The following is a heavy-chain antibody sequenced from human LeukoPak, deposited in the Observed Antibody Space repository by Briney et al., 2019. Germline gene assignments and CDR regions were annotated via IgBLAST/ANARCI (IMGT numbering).Heavy chain of an antibody. CDR3: ARVSRAVAGNRGGYFQH. CDR1: GDSFSRNTYS. Sequence: PSETLSLTCTVSGDSFSRNTYSWGWIRQPPGKGLEWIGSIYYTGRTFYNPSLRSRVTISVDTSKNQFSLKLSSVTAADTAVYYCARVSRAVAGNRGGYFQHWGQGTLVTVSS. D-gene: IGHD6-19*01. V-gene: IGHV4-39*07. CDR2: IYYTGRT. J-gene: IGHJ1*01.